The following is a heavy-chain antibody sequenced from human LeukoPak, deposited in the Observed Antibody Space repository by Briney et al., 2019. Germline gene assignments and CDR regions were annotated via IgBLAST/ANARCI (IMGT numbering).Heavy chain of an antibody. V-gene: IGHV4-59*08. CDR3: ARAGGVKTAALDLDY. CDR2: ISYSGST. J-gene: IGHJ4*02. Sequence: SETLSLTCTVSGGSISSYYWSWIRQPPGKGLEWIGHISYSGSTNYNPSLESRVTTSVDTSKNQFSLKLSSVTAADTAVYYCARAGGVKTAALDLDYWGQGTLVTVSS. D-gene: IGHD6-25*01. CDR1: GGSISSYY.